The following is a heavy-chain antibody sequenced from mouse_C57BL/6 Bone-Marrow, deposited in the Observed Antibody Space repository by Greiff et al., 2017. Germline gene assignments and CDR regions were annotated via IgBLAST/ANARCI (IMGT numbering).Heavy chain of an antibody. CDR3: ARERAYDYDRGMDY. CDR1: GYTFTSYW. D-gene: IGHD2-4*01. CDR2: IDPSDSYT. Sequence: VQLQQPGAELVKPGASVKLSCKASGYTFTSYWMQWVKQRPGQGLEWIGEIDPSDSYTNYNQKFKGKATLTVDTSSSTAYMQLSSLTSEDSAVYYCARERAYDYDRGMDYWGQGTSVTVSS. J-gene: IGHJ4*01. V-gene: IGHV1-50*01.